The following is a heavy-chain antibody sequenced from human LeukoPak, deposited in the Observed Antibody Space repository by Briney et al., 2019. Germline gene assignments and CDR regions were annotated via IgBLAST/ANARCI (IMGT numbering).Heavy chain of an antibody. Sequence: SETLSLTCAVSGGSISSSNWWSWVRQPPGKGLEWIGEIYHSGSTNYNPSLKSRVTISVDKSKNQFSLKLSSVTAADTAVYHCARHCCSGPAKRVFDIWGQGTMVTVSS. D-gene: IGHD2-15*01. CDR2: IYHSGST. CDR1: GGSISSSNW. J-gene: IGHJ3*02. V-gene: IGHV4-4*02. CDR3: ARHCCSGPAKRVFDI.